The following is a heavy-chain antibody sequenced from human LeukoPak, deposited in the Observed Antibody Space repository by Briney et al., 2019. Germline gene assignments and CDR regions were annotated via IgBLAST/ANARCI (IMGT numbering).Heavy chain of an antibody. CDR2: IWYDGSNK. V-gene: IGHV3-33*06. D-gene: IGHD3-3*01. CDR3: ANTLTIFAPAEYFQH. Sequence: GGSLRLSCAASGFTFSSYGMHWVRQAPGKGLEWVAVIWYDGSNKYYADSMKGRFTISRDNSKNTLYLQMNSLRAEDTAVYYCANTLTIFAPAEYFQHWGQGTLVTVSS. J-gene: IGHJ1*01. CDR1: GFTFSSYG.